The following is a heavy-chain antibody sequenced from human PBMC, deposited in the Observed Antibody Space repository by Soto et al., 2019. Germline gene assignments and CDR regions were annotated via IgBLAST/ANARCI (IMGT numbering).Heavy chain of an antibody. V-gene: IGHV3-30*18. CDR2: ISYDGSNK. J-gene: IGHJ3*02. CDR1: GFPFSIYG. CDR3: AKVDNWHVYNAFDI. Sequence: GGSLRLSCAASGFPFSIYGMHLVRQSPGKGLEWVAVISYDGSNKYYADSVKGRFTISRDNSKNTLYLQMNSLRAEDTAVYYCAKVDNWHVYNAFDIWDQATMVTF. D-gene: IGHD1-1*01.